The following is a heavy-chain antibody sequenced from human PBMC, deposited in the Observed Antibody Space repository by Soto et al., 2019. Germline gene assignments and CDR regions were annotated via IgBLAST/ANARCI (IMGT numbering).Heavy chain of an antibody. D-gene: IGHD2-2*01. CDR1: GFTFSSYA. Sequence: GGSLRLSCAASGFTFSSYAMSWVRQAPGKGLEWVSAISGSGGSTYYADSVKGRFTISRDNSKNTLYLQMNSLRAEDTAVYYCAKDPIVVVPAAMAHAFDIWGQGTMVTVSS. CDR2: ISGSGGST. V-gene: IGHV3-23*01. J-gene: IGHJ3*02. CDR3: AKDPIVVVPAAMAHAFDI.